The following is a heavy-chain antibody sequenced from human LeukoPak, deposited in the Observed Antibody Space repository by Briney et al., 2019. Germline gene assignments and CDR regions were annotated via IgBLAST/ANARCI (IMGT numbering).Heavy chain of an antibody. CDR3: ARGDSGWYLGLGFDY. D-gene: IGHD6-19*01. Sequence: SETLSLTCTVSGGSISSYYWSWIRQPPGKGLEWIGYIYSSGRTYYNPSLESRVTISVDASKNQVSLKLRSVTAADTAVYYCARGDSGWYLGLGFDYWGQGTLVTVSS. CDR2: IYSSGRT. V-gene: IGHV4-59*08. CDR1: GGSISSYY. J-gene: IGHJ4*02.